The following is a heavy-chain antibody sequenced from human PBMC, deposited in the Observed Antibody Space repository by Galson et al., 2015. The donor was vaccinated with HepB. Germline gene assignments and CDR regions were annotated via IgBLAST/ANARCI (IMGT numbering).Heavy chain of an antibody. J-gene: IGHJ3*02. CDR1: GFTFSSYA. CDR2: ISGSGGST. Sequence: SLRLSCAASGFTFSSYAMSWVRQAPGKGLEWVSAISGSGGSTYYADSVKGRFTISRDNSKNTLYLQMNSLRAEDTAVYYCAKDPTGVAKYYDFWSGYKGEIEDAFDIWGQGTMVTVSS. CDR3: AKDPTGVAKYYDFWSGYKGEIEDAFDI. D-gene: IGHD3-3*01. V-gene: IGHV3-23*01.